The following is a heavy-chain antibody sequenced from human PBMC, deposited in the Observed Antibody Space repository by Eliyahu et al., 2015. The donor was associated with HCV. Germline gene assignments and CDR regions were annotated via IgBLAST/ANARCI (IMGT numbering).Heavy chain of an antibody. CDR3: ASGGGGIAVAGTGGWFDP. J-gene: IGHJ5*02. V-gene: IGHV4-59*01. D-gene: IGHD6-19*01. CDR1: GGSISSYY. Sequence: QVQLQESGPGLVKPSETLSLTCTVSGGSISSYYWSWIRQPPGKGLGWIAYIYYSGSTNYNPSLKSRVTISVDTSKNQFSLKLNSVTAADTAVYYCASGGGGIAVAGTGGWFDPWGQGTLVTVSS. CDR2: IYYSGST.